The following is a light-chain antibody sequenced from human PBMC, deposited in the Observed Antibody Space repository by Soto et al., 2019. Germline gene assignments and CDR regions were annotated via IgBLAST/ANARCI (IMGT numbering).Light chain of an antibody. J-gene: IGKJ3*01. V-gene: IGKV3-15*01. CDR3: QQYNAWPET. Sequence: EIVLTQSPATLSVSPGERVTLSCTASQSVDSNLAWYQQKPGQAPRLLMYGASTGATGLPVRFSGSGSGTEFTLTISSLQSEDFAVYYCQQYNAWPETFGPGTKV. CDR2: GAS. CDR1: QSVDSN.